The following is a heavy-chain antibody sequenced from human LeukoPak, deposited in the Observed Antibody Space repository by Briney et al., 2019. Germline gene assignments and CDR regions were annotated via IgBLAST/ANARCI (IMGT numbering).Heavy chain of an antibody. Sequence: SETLSLTCTVSGGSISSYYWSWIRQPPGKGLEWIGEINHSGSTNYNPSLKSRVTISVDTSKNQFSLKLSSVTAADTAVYYCAREGGTGLDYWGQGTLVTVSS. CDR1: GGSISSYY. J-gene: IGHJ4*02. V-gene: IGHV4-34*01. D-gene: IGHD3-16*01. CDR3: AREGGTGLDY. CDR2: INHSGST.